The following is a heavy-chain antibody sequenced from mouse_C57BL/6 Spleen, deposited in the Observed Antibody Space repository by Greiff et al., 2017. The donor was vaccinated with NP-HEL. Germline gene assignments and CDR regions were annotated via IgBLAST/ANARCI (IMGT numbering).Heavy chain of an antibody. CDR2: ISSGGSYT. Sequence: EVKLVESGGDLVKPGGSLKLSCAASGFTFSSYGMSWVRQTPDKRLEWVATISSGGSYTYYPDSVKGRFTISRDNAKNTLYLQMSSLKSEDTAMYYCARKGNYVGSAMDYWGQGTSVTVSS. J-gene: IGHJ4*01. CDR3: ARKGNYVGSAMDY. CDR1: GFTFSSYG. D-gene: IGHD2-1*01. V-gene: IGHV5-6*01.